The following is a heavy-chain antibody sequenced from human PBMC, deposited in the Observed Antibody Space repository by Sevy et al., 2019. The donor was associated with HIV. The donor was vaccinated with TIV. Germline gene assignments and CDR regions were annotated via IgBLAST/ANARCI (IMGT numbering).Heavy chain of an antibody. V-gene: IGHV6-1*01. Sequence: QSQTLSLTCDISGDSVSSISATWNWIRLSPSGGLEWLGRTYYRSKWQADYEVSLKSRININPDTSKNQFSLQLNSVTPEDTAVYYCARLVGNSWFDSWGQGSLVTVSS. CDR1: GDSVSSISAT. CDR2: TYYRSKWQA. CDR3: ARLVGNSWFDS. D-gene: IGHD2-21*01. J-gene: IGHJ5*01.